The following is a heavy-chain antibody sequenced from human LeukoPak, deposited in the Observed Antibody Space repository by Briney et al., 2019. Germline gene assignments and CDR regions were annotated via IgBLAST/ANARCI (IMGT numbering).Heavy chain of an antibody. CDR2: IGHSGST. D-gene: IGHD3-10*01. Sequence: PSETLSLTCAVYGRSFSGYYWSWIRQPPGKGLEWIGEIGHSGSTDYNPSLKSRVTISVDTSKNQFSLKLSSVTAADTAVYYCAKYYYGSGSYSDYWGQGTLVTVSS. CDR1: GRSFSGYY. CDR3: AKYYYGSGSYSDY. V-gene: IGHV4-34*01. J-gene: IGHJ4*02.